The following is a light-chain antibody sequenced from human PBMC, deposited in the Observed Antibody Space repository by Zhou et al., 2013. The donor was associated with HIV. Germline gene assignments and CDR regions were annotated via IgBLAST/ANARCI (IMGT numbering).Light chain of an antibody. J-gene: IGKJ1*01. V-gene: IGKV3D-15*01. CDR3: QQYNKWPRT. CDR1: QTLDTN. CDR2: GAS. Sequence: IVMTQSPATLSLAPGETATLSCRASQTLDTNLAWYQQNPGQAPRLLILGASSRATGIPDRFSGSGSETDFTLTINSLQSGDFAIYYCQQYNKWPRTFGQGTKRWKSN.